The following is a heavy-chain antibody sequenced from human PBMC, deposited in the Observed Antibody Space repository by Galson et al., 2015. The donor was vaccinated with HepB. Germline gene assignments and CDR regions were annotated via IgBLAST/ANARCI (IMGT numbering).Heavy chain of an antibody. Sequence: SLRLSCAASGFTFSSYSMNWVRQAPGKGLEWVSSISSSSSYIYYADSVKGRFTISRDNAKNSLYLQMNSLRAEDTAVYYCARDVDCSSTSCYPDYWGQGTLVTVSS. J-gene: IGHJ4*02. CDR3: ARDVDCSSTSCYPDY. CDR1: GFTFSSYS. D-gene: IGHD2-2*01. CDR2: ISSSSSYI. V-gene: IGHV3-21*01.